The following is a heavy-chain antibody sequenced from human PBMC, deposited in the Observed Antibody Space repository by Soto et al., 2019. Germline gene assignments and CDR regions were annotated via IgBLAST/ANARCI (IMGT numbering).Heavy chain of an antibody. Sequence: EVQLLESGGGLVQPGGSLRLSCAASGFTFSHYAMSWVRQAPGKGLEWVSAISGSGGSTYYADSVKGRFTISRDNSKNTLYLQMNSLRAEDTAVYYCAKARYCGGDCYSDAFDIWGQGTMVTVSS. CDR2: ISGSGGST. V-gene: IGHV3-23*01. CDR3: AKARYCGGDCYSDAFDI. CDR1: GFTFSHYA. J-gene: IGHJ3*02. D-gene: IGHD2-21*02.